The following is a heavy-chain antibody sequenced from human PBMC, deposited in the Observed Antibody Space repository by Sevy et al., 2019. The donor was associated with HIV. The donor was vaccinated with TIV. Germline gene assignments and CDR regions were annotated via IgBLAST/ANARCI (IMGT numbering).Heavy chain of an antibody. CDR3: ATLQGLRRPTTNQYYYGSGSYYQS. J-gene: IGHJ5*02. D-gene: IGHD3-10*01. CDR1: GYNLTELS. Sequence: ASVKVSCKVSGYNLTELSMHWVRQAPGKGLEWMGGFDPEDGETIYAQKFQGRVTMTEDTSTDTAYMELSSLRSEDTAVYYCATLQGLRRPTTNQYYYGSGSYYQSWGQGTLVTVSS. V-gene: IGHV1-24*01. CDR2: FDPEDGET.